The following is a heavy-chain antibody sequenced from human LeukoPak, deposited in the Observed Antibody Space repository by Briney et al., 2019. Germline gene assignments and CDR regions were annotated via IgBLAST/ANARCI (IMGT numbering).Heavy chain of an antibody. CDR3: ARDRRKGGSSWYRGWYFDL. Sequence: GGSLRLSCAASGFTFSSYEMNWVRQAPGKGLEWVSYISSSGSTIYHADSVKGRFAISRDNAKNSLYLQMNSLRAEDTAVYYCARDRRKGGSSWYRGWYFDLWGRGTLVTVSS. J-gene: IGHJ2*01. CDR2: ISSSGSTI. D-gene: IGHD6-13*01. CDR1: GFTFSSYE. V-gene: IGHV3-48*03.